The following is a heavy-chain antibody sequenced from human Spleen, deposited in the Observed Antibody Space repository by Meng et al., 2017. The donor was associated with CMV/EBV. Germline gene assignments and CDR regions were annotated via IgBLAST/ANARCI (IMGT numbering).Heavy chain of an antibody. V-gene: IGHV4-34*01. Sequence: GSLRLSCAVYGGSFRGFYWSWIRQPPGKGLEWIGEINDSGSTNYNPSVNSPVTISMDTSKNQFSLKLSSVTAADTAVYYCARAFYYDFWSGYYFDYWGQGTLVTVSS. J-gene: IGHJ4*02. CDR3: ARAFYYDFWSGYYFDY. CDR2: INDSGST. D-gene: IGHD3-3*01. CDR1: GGSFRGFY.